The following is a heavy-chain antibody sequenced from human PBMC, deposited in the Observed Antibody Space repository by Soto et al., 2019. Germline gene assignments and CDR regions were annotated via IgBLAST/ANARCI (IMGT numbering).Heavy chain of an antibody. D-gene: IGHD3-3*01. J-gene: IGHJ6*03. CDR1: GFTFSSYS. V-gene: IGHV3-21*01. CDR2: ISSSSSYI. Sequence: GGSLRLSCAASGFTFSSYSMNWVRQAPGKGLEWVSSISSSSSYIYYADSVKGRFTISRDNAKNSLYLQMNSLRAEDTAVYYCARHGRSFDMDVWGKGTTVTVSS. CDR3: ARHGRSFDMDV.